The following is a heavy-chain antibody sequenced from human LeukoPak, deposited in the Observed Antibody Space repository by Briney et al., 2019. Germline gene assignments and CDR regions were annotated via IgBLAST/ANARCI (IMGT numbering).Heavy chain of an antibody. V-gene: IGHV1-8*03. CDR2: MNRNRGNT. J-gene: IGHJ6*03. CDR1: GYTFTSYH. Sequence: ASVKVSCKASGYTFTSYHMHWVRQATGQGLEWMGWMNRNRGNTGYAQKFQGRVTITRNTSISTAYMELSSLRSEDTAVYYCARQTVTTFNNLYYYYYYMDVWGKGTTVTVSS. CDR3: ARQTVTTFNNLYYYYYYMDV. D-gene: IGHD4-11*01.